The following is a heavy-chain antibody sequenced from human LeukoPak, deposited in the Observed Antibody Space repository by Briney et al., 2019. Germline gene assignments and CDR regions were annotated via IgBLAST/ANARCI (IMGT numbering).Heavy chain of an antibody. Sequence: SETLSLTCTVSGGSISSYYWSWIRQPPGKGLEWIGYIYYSGSTNYNPSLKSRVTISVDTSKNQFSLKLSSVTAADTAVYYCARGHRIGWFDPWGQGTLVTVSS. CDR3: ARGHRIGWFDP. V-gene: IGHV4-59*12. CDR2: IYYSGST. J-gene: IGHJ5*02. CDR1: GGSISSYY.